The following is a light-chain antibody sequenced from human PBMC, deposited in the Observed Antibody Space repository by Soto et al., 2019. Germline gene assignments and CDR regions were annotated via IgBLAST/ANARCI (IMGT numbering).Light chain of an antibody. CDR3: QQYNNWPPAWT. J-gene: IGKJ1*01. Sequence: EIVMTQSPATLSVSPGERATLSCRASQSVSSNLAWYQQTPGQAPRLLIYGASTRATGIPARFSGSGSGTEFTLTISSLQSEDFAVYYCQQYNNWPPAWTFGQGTNVEIK. CDR1: QSVSSN. CDR2: GAS. V-gene: IGKV3-15*01.